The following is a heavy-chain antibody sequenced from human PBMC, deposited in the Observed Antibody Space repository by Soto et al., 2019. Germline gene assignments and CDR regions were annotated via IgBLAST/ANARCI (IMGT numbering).Heavy chain of an antibody. CDR3: ARDRDYYGSGSDAFDI. CDR1: GYTFTSYA. J-gene: IGHJ3*02. V-gene: IGHV1-3*01. Sequence: ASVKVSCKASGYTFTSYAMHWVRQAPGQRLEWMGWINAGNGNTKYSQKFQGRVTITRDTSASTAYMELSSLRSEDTAVYYCARDRDYYGSGSDAFDIWGQGTMVTVSS. D-gene: IGHD3-10*01. CDR2: INAGNGNT.